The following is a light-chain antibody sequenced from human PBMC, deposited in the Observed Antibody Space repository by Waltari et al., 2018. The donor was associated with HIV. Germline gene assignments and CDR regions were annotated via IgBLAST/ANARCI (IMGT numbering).Light chain of an antibody. CDR1: VLSRQY. CDR3: QSGDNSVTHVV. J-gene: IGLJ2*01. Sequence: SYELTQPPSLSVSPGQTAGITCSGDVLSRQYSYWYRQKPGQAPVLVMYRDTERPSVIPGLFSGSKSGTTVTLTIGGVQAEDEADYYCQSGDNSVTHVVFGGWTTLTVL. CDR2: RDT. V-gene: IGLV3-25*03.